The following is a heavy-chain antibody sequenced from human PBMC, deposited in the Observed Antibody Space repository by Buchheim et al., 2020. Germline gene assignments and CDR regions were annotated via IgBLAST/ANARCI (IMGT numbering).Heavy chain of an antibody. CDR1: GFTFSSYA. CDR3: AREYGGPYNWNDVIYYYYYGMDV. J-gene: IGHJ6*02. V-gene: IGHV3-30-3*01. Sequence: QVQLVESGGGVVQPGRSLRLSCAASGFTFSSYAMHWVRQAPGKGLEWVAVISYDGSNKYYADSVKGRFTISRDNSKNTLYLQMNSLRAEDTAVYYCAREYGGPYNWNDVIYYYYYGMDVWGQGTT. D-gene: IGHD1-1*01. CDR2: ISYDGSNK.